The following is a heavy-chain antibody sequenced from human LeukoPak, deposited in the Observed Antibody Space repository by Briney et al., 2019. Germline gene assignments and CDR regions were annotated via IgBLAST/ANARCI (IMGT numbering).Heavy chain of an antibody. CDR3: ARDWSLPRSSSRYYYYMDV. J-gene: IGHJ6*03. V-gene: IGHV1-18*01. CDR2: ISAYNGNT. CDR1: GYTFTSYG. D-gene: IGHD6-6*01. Sequence: ASVKVSCKASGYTFTSYGISWVRQAPGQGLEWMGWISAYNGNTNSAQKLQGRVTMTTDTSTSTAYMELRSLRSDDTAVYYCARDWSLPRSSSRYYYYMDVWGKGTTVTVSS.